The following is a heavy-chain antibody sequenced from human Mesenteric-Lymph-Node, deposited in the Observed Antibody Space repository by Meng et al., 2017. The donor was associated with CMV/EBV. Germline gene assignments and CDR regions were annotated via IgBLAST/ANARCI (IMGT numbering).Heavy chain of an antibody. J-gene: IGHJ4*02. CDR1: SINSGMYY. Sequence: SINSGMYYWTWIRQPPLKGLEYIGSSHYNGYTLYTPSRKSRVTILVDTSKSQFSLRLTSVTAADTAMYYCARAPGVGPTGDSFDYWGQGILVTVSS. V-gene: IGHV4-61*01. CDR3: ARAPGVGPTGDSFDY. D-gene: IGHD1-26*01. CDR2: SHYNGYT.